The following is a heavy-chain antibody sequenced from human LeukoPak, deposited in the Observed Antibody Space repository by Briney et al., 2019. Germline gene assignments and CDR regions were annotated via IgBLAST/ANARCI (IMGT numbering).Heavy chain of an antibody. D-gene: IGHD4-17*01. CDR1: GFAFNFYI. V-gene: IGHV3-21*01. J-gene: IGHJ6*02. CDR2: ISSSSSHI. CDR3: ARAGDYGDYGMDV. Sequence: PGGSLRLSCAASGFAFNFYILNWVRQAPGKGLEWVSSISSSSSHIYYADSVRGRFTISRDNAKNSLYLQMNSLRGEDTALYYCARAGDYGDYGMDVWGQGTMVTVSS.